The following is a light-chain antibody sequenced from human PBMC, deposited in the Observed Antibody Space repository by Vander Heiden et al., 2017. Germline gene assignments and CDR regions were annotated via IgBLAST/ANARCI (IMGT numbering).Light chain of an antibody. Sequence: SSYFLSASVGDRVTITCQASQDISNYLNWYQQKPGKAPKLLIYDASNLETGVPSRFSGSGSGTDFTFTISSLQPEDIATYYCQQYDNLPPPYTFGQGTKLEIK. CDR3: QQYDNLPPPYT. CDR1: QDISNY. J-gene: IGKJ2*01. V-gene: IGKV1-33*01. CDR2: DAS.